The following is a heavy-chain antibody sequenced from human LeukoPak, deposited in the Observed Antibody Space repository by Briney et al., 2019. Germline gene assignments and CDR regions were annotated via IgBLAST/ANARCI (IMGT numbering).Heavy chain of an antibody. Sequence: SETLSLTCTVSGGSISSSSYYWGWIRQPPGKGLEWIGSIYYSGSTYYNPSLKSRVTISVDTSKNQFSLKLSPVTAADTAVYYCARAERSPPVPAATYYFDYWGQGTLVTVSS. V-gene: IGHV4-39*01. CDR2: IYYSGST. CDR3: ARAERSPPVPAATYYFDY. CDR1: GGSISSSSYY. J-gene: IGHJ4*02. D-gene: IGHD2-2*01.